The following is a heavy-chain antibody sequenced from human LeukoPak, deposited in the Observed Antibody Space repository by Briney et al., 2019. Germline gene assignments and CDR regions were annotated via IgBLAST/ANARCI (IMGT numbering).Heavy chain of an antibody. CDR2: INHSGST. CDR1: GGSFSGYY. V-gene: IGHV4-34*01. Sequence: PSETLSLTCAVYGGSFSGYYWSWIRQPPGKGLQWIGEINHSGSTNYNPSLKSRVTISVDTSKNQFSLKLSSVTAADTAVYYCARDTYDSSGYYSGFDYWGQGTLVTVSS. D-gene: IGHD3-22*01. CDR3: ARDTYDSSGYYSGFDY. J-gene: IGHJ4*02.